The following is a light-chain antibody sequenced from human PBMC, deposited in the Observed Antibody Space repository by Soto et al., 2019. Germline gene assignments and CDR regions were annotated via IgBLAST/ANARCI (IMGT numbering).Light chain of an antibody. CDR3: SSFTSSSTRV. CDR2: DVS. V-gene: IGLV2-14*03. Sequence: QSALTQPASVSGSPGQSIAISCTGTSSDVGGFNYVSWYQQHPGKAPKFMIYDVSNRPSGVSNRFSGSKSGNTASLTISALQAEDEADYYCSSFTSSSTRVFGTGTKVTVL. CDR1: SSDVGGFNY. J-gene: IGLJ1*01.